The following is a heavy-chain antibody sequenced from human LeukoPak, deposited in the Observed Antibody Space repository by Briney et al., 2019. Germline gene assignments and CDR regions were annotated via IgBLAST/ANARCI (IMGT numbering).Heavy chain of an antibody. D-gene: IGHD6-6*01. V-gene: IGHV3-74*01. Sequence: RPGGSLRLSCTASGFSFSGHWMHWARQLPGKGRVWVSRISPTGSTTSNADSAKGRFTVSRDNAKNTLYLQVNNLRAEDTAVYYCARGPNSNWSGLDFWGQGTLLTVSS. CDR1: GFSFSGHW. CDR2: ISPTGSTT. J-gene: IGHJ4*02. CDR3: ARGPNSNWSGLDF.